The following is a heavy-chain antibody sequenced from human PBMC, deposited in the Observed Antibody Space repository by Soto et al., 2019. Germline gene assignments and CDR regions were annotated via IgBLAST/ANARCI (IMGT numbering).Heavy chain of an antibody. CDR2: IFPSGAT. J-gene: IGHJ2*01. D-gene: IGHD5-18*01. CDR3: ARGSAAKRYFDL. Sequence: QMQLQESGPGLVKPSQTLSLMCTVSGVPISGSDYHWSWIRQSPGKGLEWIGYIFPSGATHYNSSLGSRITMSVETSKSQFSLRLTAVTAADTAVYFCARGSAAKRYFDLWGRGTLVTVSS. V-gene: IGHV4-30-4*01. CDR1: GVPISGSDYH.